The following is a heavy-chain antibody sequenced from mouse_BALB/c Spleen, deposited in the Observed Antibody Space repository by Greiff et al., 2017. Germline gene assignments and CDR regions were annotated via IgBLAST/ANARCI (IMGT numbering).Heavy chain of an antibody. D-gene: IGHD4-1*01. CDR3: ARRLGRGAMDY. V-gene: IGHV14-1*02. J-gene: IGHJ4*01. CDR1: GFNFKDYY. CDR2: IDPENGNT. Sequence: EVQLQQSGAELVRPGASVKLSCKASGFNFKDYYMHWVKQRPEQGLEWIGWIDPENGNTIYDPKFQGKASITADTSSNTAYLQLSSLTSEDTAVYYCARRLGRGAMDYWGQGTSVTVSS.